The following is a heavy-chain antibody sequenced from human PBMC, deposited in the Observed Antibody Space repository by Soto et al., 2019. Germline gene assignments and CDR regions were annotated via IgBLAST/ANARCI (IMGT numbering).Heavy chain of an antibody. CDR3: ARPDYDGTPFYSFFDY. D-gene: IGHD3-22*01. CDR1: AESFNGWY. Sequence: PSETLSLTGTVYAESFNGWYWSWIRQPPGRGLELIVAIFHGRHTNYNASLMRRVPISVNPSKNHFSLELTSLTAADQAVYYRARPDYDGTPFYSFFDYWDQGTLVTVSS. J-gene: IGHJ4*02. V-gene: IGHV4-34*12. CDR2: IFHGRHT.